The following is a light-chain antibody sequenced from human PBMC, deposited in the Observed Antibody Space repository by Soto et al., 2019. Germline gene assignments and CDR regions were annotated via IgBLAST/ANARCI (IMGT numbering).Light chain of an antibody. Sequence: EIVLTQSPATLSLSPGERATLSCRASQSVSSYLAWYQQKPGQAPRLLIYDASNSATGIPARFSGSGSGIDFTLTISSLEPEDFAVYYCQQRSNWPPITFGQGTRLEIK. CDR2: DAS. J-gene: IGKJ5*01. V-gene: IGKV3-11*01. CDR1: QSVSSY. CDR3: QQRSNWPPIT.